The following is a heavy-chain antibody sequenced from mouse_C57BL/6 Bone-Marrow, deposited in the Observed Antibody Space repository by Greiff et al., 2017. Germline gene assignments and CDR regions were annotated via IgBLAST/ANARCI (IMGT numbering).Heavy chain of an antibody. Sequence: VQLKESVAELVRPGASVKLSCTASGFNIKNTYMHWVKQRPEQGLEWIGRIDPANGNTKYAPKFQGKATITADTSSNTAYLQLSSLTSEDTAIYYCAGEPIPYYYGSSYGCFAYWGQGTLVTVSA. D-gene: IGHD1-1*01. CDR1: GFNIKNTY. J-gene: IGHJ3*01. CDR2: IDPANGNT. CDR3: AGEPIPYYYGSSYGCFAY. V-gene: IGHV14-3*01.